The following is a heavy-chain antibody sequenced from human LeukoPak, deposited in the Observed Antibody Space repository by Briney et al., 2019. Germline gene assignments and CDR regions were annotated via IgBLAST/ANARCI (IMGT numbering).Heavy chain of an antibody. D-gene: IGHD3-16*01. CDR2: IKQGGSDK. J-gene: IGHJ4*02. CDR1: GFTFSSYW. V-gene: IGHV3-7*01. CDR3: ARDPHRGGDFDY. Sequence: PGGSLRLSCAASGFTFSSYWMNWVRRAPGKGLEWVANIKQGGSDKYYVDSVRGRFTISRDNAKNSLYLQMNSLRAEDTAVYYCARDPHRGGDFDYWGQGTLVTVSS.